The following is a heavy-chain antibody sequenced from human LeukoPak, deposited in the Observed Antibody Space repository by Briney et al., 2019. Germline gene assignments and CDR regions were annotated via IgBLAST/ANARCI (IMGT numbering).Heavy chain of an antibody. CDR1: GFAFSSYW. D-gene: IGHD6-13*01. CDR2: IKQDGSEK. CDR3: ARDLPPKGSNVYDY. J-gene: IGHJ4*02. Sequence: PGGSLRLSCAASGFAFSSYWMSWVRQAPGKGLEWVANIKQDGSEKYYVDSVKGRFTISRDNAKNSLYLQMNSLRAEDTAVYYCARDLPPKGSNVYDYWGQGTLVTVSS. V-gene: IGHV3-7*01.